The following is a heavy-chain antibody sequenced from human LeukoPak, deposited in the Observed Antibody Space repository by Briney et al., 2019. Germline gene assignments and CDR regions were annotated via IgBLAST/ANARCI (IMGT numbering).Heavy chain of an antibody. Sequence: GGSLRLSCAASGFTFSSYWMHWVSQAPGKGRGWGSRINSDGRSTSYADSVKGRFTISRDNAKNTLYLQMNSLRAEDTAVYYCARDSVWSFDYWGQGTLVTVSS. J-gene: IGHJ4*02. V-gene: IGHV3-74*01. CDR2: INSDGRST. D-gene: IGHD5/OR15-5a*01. CDR3: ARDSVWSFDY. CDR1: GFTFSSYW.